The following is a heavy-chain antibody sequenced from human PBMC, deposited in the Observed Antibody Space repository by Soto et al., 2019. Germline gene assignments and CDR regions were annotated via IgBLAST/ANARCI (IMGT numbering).Heavy chain of an antibody. CDR3: ARDKNGWEFRIDY. J-gene: IGHJ4*02. V-gene: IGHV3-11*05. Sequence: QVQLVESGGGLVKPGGSLRLSCAASGFTFSDHYMTWIRQAPGKGLEWVSYISSTGSYTNYADSVKGRFTISRDNAKNSLYLEMNSLRAEDTAVYYCARDKNGWEFRIDYWGQGTLVTVSS. D-gene: IGHD1-26*01. CDR2: ISSTGSYT. CDR1: GFTFSDHY.